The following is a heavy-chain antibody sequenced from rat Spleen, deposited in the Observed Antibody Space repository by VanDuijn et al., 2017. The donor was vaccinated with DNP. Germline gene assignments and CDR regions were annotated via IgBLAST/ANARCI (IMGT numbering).Heavy chain of an antibody. CDR1: GYSITSNY. V-gene: IGHV3-1*01. CDR3: ARWSDYFDN. Sequence: EVQLQESGPGLVKPSQSLSLTCSVTGYSITSNYWGWIRKFPGNQMEWMGYISYSGFTRYNPSLKSRISITRDTSKNLFFLQLNSLTTEDTATYYCARWSDYFDNWGQGVMVTVSS. J-gene: IGHJ2*01. CDR2: ISYSGFT.